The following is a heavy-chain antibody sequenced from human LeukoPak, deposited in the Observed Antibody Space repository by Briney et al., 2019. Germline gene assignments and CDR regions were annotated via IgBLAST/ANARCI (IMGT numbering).Heavy chain of an antibody. CDR2: ISAYNGNT. D-gene: IGHD6-6*01. J-gene: IGHJ5*02. Sequence: ASVKVSCKASGYTFTSYGISWVRQAPGQGLEWMGWISAYNGNTNYAQKLQGRVTMTTDTSTSTAYMELSSLRSEDTAVYYCARGSLPGYSNSSLGNWFDPWGQGTLVTVSS. CDR1: GYTFTSYG. V-gene: IGHV1-18*01. CDR3: ARGSLPGYSNSSLGNWFDP.